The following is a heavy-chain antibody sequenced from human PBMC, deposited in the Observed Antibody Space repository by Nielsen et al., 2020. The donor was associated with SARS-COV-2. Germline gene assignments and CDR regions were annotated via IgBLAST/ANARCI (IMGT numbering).Heavy chain of an antibody. Sequence: LSLTCAASGFTFSSYGMHWVRQAPGKGLEWVAVISYDGSNKYYADSVKGRFTISRDNSKNTLYLQMNSLRAEDTAVYYCAKIAVAGTDFDYWGQGTLVTVSS. D-gene: IGHD6-19*01. CDR1: GFTFSSYG. V-gene: IGHV3-30*18. J-gene: IGHJ4*02. CDR2: ISYDGSNK. CDR3: AKIAVAGTDFDY.